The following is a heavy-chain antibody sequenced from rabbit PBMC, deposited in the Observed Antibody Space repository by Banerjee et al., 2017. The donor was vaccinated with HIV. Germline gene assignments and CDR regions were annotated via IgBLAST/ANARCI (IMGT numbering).Heavy chain of an antibody. D-gene: IGHD5-1*01. V-gene: IGHV1S40*01. CDR1: GIDFTSYYY. Sequence: QSLEESGGDLVKPGASLTLTCKASGIDFTSYYYMCWVRQAPGKGLEWIACINTGDDNTYYVSWAKGRFTISKTSSTTVTLQMTSLTAADTATYFCARGGSYGSPLWGPGTLVTVS. J-gene: IGHJ4*01. CDR2: INTGDDNT. CDR3: ARGGSYGSPL.